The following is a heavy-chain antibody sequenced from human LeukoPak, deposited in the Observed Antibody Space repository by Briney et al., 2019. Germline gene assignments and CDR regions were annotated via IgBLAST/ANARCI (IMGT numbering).Heavy chain of an antibody. CDR3: GKDPNGDYVGAFDFQR. CDR1: GFTCRNYA. D-gene: IGHD4-17*01. CDR2: ITGSGSTT. Sequence: PGGSLTLSCAASGFTCRNYAVVWVRPAPGKGLEWVSAITGSGSTTYYADSVRGRITIYRDNSKNTLYLQMNSLRGEDTAVYYCGKDPNGDYVGAFDFQRWGQGTLVTVSS. V-gene: IGHV3-23*01. J-gene: IGHJ1*01.